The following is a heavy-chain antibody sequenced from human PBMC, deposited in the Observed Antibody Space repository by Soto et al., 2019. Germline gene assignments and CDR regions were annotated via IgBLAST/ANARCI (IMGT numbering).Heavy chain of an antibody. V-gene: IGHV1-8*02. CDR2: ISAYSGNT. Sequence: ASVKVSCKASGYTFTSYGISWVRQAPGQGLEWMGWISAYSGNTGYAQKFQGRVTMTRNTSISTAYMELSSLRSEDTAVYYCARGGYSGFIYYYYYYMDVWGKGTTVTVSS. J-gene: IGHJ6*03. D-gene: IGHD5-12*01. CDR1: GYTFTSYG. CDR3: ARGGYSGFIYYYYYYMDV.